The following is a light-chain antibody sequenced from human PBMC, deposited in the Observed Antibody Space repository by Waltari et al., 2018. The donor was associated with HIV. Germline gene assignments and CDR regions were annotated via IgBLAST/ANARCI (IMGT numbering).Light chain of an antibody. CDR1: QNIDNW. V-gene: IGKV1-5*03. Sequence: IQMTQSPSNLSASVGDAVILTCRASQNIDNWLAWYQQRPGRAPKLLMSMTSVFETVVPSRFRGSGSGTTFTLTINSLQPDDFGTYYCQQYSTHYGFGQGTRVE. CDR2: MTS. J-gene: IGKJ2*01. CDR3: QQYSTHYG.